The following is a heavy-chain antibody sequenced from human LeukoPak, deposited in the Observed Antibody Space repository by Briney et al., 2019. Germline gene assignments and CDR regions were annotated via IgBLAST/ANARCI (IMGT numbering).Heavy chain of an antibody. CDR1: GYTFSKYW. CDR3: ARPGVGAIYYFDS. Sequence: GESLKISCHGSGYTFSKYWIGWVRQMPGKGLEWMGIIYPPDSDTKYSPSFRGQVTMSVDESTDTAYLQRNSLKASDTAMYYCARPGVGAIYYFDSWGQGTLVTVSS. V-gene: IGHV5-51*01. CDR2: IYPPDSDT. J-gene: IGHJ4*02. D-gene: IGHD1-26*01.